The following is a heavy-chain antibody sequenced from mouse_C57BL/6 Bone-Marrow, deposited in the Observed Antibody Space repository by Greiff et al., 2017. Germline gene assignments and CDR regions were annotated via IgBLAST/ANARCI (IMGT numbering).Heavy chain of an antibody. D-gene: IGHD2-4*01. CDR3: ARGGREGLRRWYFDV. CDR1: GYTFTDYY. V-gene: IGHV1-26*01. J-gene: IGHJ1*03. CDR2: INPNNGGT. Sequence: EVQLQQSGPELVKPGASVKISCKASGYTFTDYYMNWVKQSHGKSLEWIGDINPNNGGTSYNQKFKGKATLTVDKSSSTAYMELRSLTSEDSAVYYCARGGREGLRRWYFDVWGTGTTVTVSS.